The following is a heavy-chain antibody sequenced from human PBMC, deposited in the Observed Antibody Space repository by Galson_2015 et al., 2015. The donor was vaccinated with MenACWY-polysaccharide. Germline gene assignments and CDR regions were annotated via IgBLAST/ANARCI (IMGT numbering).Heavy chain of an antibody. CDR3: ARVRYSTGKYQFDY. CDR2: IDNSGVWI. CDR1: GLTFSSYA. V-gene: IGHV3-23*01. Sequence: SLRLSCAASGLTFSSYAMNWVRQAPGEGLGWVSSIDNSGVWIYYADSVKGRFTISRDNSKNTLYLQMNSLRAEDTAVYYCARVRYSTGKYQFDYWGQGTLVAVSS. J-gene: IGHJ4*02. D-gene: IGHD2-2*01.